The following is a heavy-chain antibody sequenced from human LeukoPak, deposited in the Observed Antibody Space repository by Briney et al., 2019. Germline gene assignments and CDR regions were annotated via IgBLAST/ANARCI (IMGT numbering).Heavy chain of an antibody. V-gene: IGHV3-48*03. CDR3: ARARAFSSGGRFDY. CDR2: INSVGSTI. Sequence: GGSLRLSCAASGFTFSSYEMNWVRQAPGKGLGWVSYINSVGSTIYYADSVKGRFTLSRDNAKNSLYLQMSGLRAEDTAVYYCARARAFSSGGRFDYWGQGTLVTVSS. D-gene: IGHD6-19*01. CDR1: GFTFSSYE. J-gene: IGHJ4*02.